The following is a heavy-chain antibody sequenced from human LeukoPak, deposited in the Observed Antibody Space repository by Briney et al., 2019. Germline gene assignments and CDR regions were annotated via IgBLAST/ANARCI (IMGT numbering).Heavy chain of an antibody. J-gene: IGHJ4*02. V-gene: IGHV3-21*01. CDR3: ARDPEYYYDSSGYSDY. Sequence: GGSLRLSCAASGFTLSSYSMNWVRQAPGKGLEWVSSISSSSSYIYYADSVKGRFTISRDNAKNSLYLQMNSLRAEDTAVYYCARDPEYYYDSSGYSDYWAREPWSPSPQ. CDR1: GFTLSSYS. CDR2: ISSSSSYI. D-gene: IGHD3-22*01.